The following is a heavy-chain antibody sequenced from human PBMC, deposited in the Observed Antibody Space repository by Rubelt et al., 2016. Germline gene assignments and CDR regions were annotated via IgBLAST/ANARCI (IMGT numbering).Heavy chain of an antibody. CDR3: ARLGPKMIQQRPLDY. CDR1: GGSFSGYY. Sequence: QVQLQQGGAGLLKPSETLSLTCAVYGGSFSGYYWSWIRQPPGKGLEWIGEINLGGSSNYTPSLKTRVTISVDTSKNQCSLTVNSVTAAYTAIYYCARLGPKMIQQRPLDYWGQGSLVVVSS. J-gene: IGHJ4*02. D-gene: IGHD6-25*01. V-gene: IGHV4-34*02. CDR2: INLGGSS.